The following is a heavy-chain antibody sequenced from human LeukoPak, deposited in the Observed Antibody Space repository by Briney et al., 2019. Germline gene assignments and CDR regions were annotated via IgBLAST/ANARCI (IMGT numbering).Heavy chain of an antibody. V-gene: IGHV3-48*03. CDR3: ARLTVTTKDAFDI. CDR2: IGSSDTTV. Sequence: GGSLRLSCAASGFTFSSSEMNWVRQAPGKGLEWVSYIGSSDTTVHYADSVEGRFTISRDNAKNSLYLQMNTLRAEDTAIYYCARLTVTTKDAFDIWGQGTMVIVSS. CDR1: GFTFSSSE. J-gene: IGHJ3*02. D-gene: IGHD4-17*01.